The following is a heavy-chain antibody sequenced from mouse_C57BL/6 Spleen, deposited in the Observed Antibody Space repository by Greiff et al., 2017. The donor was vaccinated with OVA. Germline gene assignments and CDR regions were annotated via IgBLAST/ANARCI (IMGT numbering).Heavy chain of an antibody. Sequence: QVQLQQPGAELVRPGSSVKLSCKASGYTFTSYWMDWVQQRPGQGLEWIGNIYPSDSETHYNQKFKDKATLTVDKSSSTAYMQLSSLTSEDSAVYYCARVLREAMDYWGQGTSVTVSS. CDR3: ARVLREAMDY. V-gene: IGHV1-61*01. D-gene: IGHD1-1*01. CDR2: IYPSDSET. CDR1: GYTFTSYW. J-gene: IGHJ4*01.